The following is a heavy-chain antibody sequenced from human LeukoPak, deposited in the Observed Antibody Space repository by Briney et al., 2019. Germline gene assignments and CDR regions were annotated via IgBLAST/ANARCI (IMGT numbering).Heavy chain of an antibody. Sequence: SETLSLTCAVYGGSFSGYYWSWIRQPPGKGLEWIGEVNHSGSTNYNPSLKSRVTISVDTSKNQFSLKLSSVTAADTVVYYCARLILWFGELLPDWGQGTLVTVSS. CDR1: GGSFSGYY. V-gene: IGHV4-34*01. J-gene: IGHJ4*02. CDR2: VNHSGST. CDR3: ARLILWFGELLPD. D-gene: IGHD3-10*01.